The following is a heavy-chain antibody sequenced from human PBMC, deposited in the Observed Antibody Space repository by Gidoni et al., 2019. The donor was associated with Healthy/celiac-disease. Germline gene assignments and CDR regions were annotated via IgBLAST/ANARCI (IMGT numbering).Heavy chain of an antibody. CDR1: GGFFSGYY. J-gene: IGHJ5*02. V-gene: IGHV4-34*01. D-gene: IGHD6-13*01. CDR3: ARRARIAAAECSHLNWFDP. CDR2: ITHSGST. Sequence: QAQLQQWGAGLLNPSAPLSLTCAVYGGFFSGYYWSWIRQPPGKGLEWIGEITHSGSTNYNPSIKSRVTISVDTSKNQFSLKLSSVTAADTAVYYCARRARIAAAECSHLNWFDPWGQGTLATVSS.